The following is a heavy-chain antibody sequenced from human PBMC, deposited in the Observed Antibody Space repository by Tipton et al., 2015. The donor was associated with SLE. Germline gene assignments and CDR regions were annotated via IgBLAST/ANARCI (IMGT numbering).Heavy chain of an antibody. J-gene: IGHJ6*03. D-gene: IGHD1-26*01. V-gene: IGHV3-11*06. Sequence: SGVTFSSYAMRWVRQAPGKGLEWVSYITTSNDYTNYADSLKGRFTISRDNAKNSLYLHINNLSADDTAVYYCARLGGSHDEGVYYHYMDVWGKGTTGTVSS. CDR3: ARLGGSHDEGVYYHYMDV. CDR2: ITTSNDYT. CDR1: GVTFSSYA.